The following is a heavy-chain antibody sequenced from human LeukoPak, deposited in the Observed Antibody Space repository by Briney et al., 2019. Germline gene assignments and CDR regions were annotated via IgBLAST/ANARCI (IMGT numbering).Heavy chain of an antibody. V-gene: IGHV5-51*01. CDR1: GYSFTTYW. Sequence: GESLKISCKGSGYSFTTYWIAWVRQMPGKGLEWMGIIYPGDSDTRYSPSFQGQVTISADKSISTAYLQWSSLKASDTAMYYCARTGAKYSYGLSWFDPWGQGTLVTVSS. CDR3: ARTGAKYSYGLSWFDP. CDR2: IYPGDSDT. D-gene: IGHD5-18*01. J-gene: IGHJ5*02.